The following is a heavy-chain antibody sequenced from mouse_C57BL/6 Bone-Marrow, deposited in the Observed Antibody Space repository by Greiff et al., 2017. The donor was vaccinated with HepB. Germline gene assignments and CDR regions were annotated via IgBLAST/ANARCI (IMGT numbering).Heavy chain of an antibody. CDR3: TKTGFFAY. V-gene: IGHV1-5*01. D-gene: IGHD4-1*01. CDR1: GYTFTSYW. CDR2: IYPGNSDT. J-gene: IGHJ3*01. Sequence: EVQLQQSGTVLARPGASVKMSCKTSGYTFTSYWMHWVKQRPGQGLEWIGAIYPGNSDTSYNQKFKGKAKLTAVTPASTAYMELSSLTNEDSAVYYGTKTGFFAYWGQGTMVTVSA.